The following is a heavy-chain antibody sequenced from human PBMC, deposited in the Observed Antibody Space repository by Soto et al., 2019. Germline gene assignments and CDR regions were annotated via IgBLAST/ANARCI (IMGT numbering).Heavy chain of an antibody. CDR3: AKRSPFGATGTTIDWFDP. J-gene: IGHJ5*02. D-gene: IGHD1-7*01. Sequence: SETLSLTCAVSGGSISSSNWWSWGRQPPGKGLEWIGEIYHSGSTNYNPSLKSRVTISVDKSKNQFSLKLSSVTAADTAVYYCAKRSPFGATGTTIDWFDPWGQGTLVTVSS. CDR1: GGSISSSNW. V-gene: IGHV4-4*02. CDR2: IYHSGST.